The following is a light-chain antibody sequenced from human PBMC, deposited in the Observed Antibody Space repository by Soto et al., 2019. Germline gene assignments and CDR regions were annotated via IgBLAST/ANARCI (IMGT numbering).Light chain of an antibody. Sequence: EIVMGQCTAPLSVPSGESAPLSCRASQSVGSDLAWYQQTPGQAHRLVIYDIFTRATGVPTRISGSGSGTEFTLTISSLQSEDFAVYYCQQYSKWPPITFGQGTQLEIK. CDR1: QSVGSD. CDR3: QQYSKWPPIT. J-gene: IGKJ5*01. V-gene: IGKV3D-15*01. CDR2: DIF.